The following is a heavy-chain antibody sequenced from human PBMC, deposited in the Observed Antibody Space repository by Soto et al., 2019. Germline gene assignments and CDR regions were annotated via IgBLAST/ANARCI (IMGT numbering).Heavy chain of an antibody. Sequence: GASVKVSCKASGGTFSSYTISWVRQAPGQGLEWMGRIIPILGIANYAQKFQGRVTITADKSTSTAYMELSSLRSEDTAVYYCASMAAERAYYFDYWGQGTLVTVSS. J-gene: IGHJ4*02. CDR1: GGTFSSYT. CDR3: ASMAAERAYYFDY. D-gene: IGHD6-19*01. CDR2: IIPILGIA. V-gene: IGHV1-69*02.